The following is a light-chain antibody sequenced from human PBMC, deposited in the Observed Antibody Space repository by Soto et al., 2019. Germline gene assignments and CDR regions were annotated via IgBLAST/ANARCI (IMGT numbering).Light chain of an antibody. CDR1: QSVSYNSKNY. J-gene: IGKJ2*01. V-gene: IGKV4-1*01. CDR3: QQYYTSPYT. CDR2: WAS. Sequence: DTVMTQSPDSLAVSLGERATINCKSSQSVSYNSKNYLAWYQQKPGQPPKLLIYWASTRESGVPDRFSGSGSGTDFTLTISSLQADDVAVYYCQQYYTSPYTFGQGTKVDI.